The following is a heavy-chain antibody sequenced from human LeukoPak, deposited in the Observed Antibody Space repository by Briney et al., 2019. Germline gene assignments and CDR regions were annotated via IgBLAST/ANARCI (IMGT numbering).Heavy chain of an antibody. V-gene: IGHV3-23*01. CDR1: GFTFNSYA. J-gene: IGHJ4*02. CDR2: ISGSGGST. Sequence: GGSLRLSCAASGFTFNSYAMSWVRQAPGKGLEWVSAISGSGGSTYYADSVKGRFTISRDNSKNTLYLQMNSLKTEDTAVYYCTTDSPYIVVVPFDYWGQGTLVTVSS. CDR3: TTDSPYIVVVPFDY. D-gene: IGHD2-21*01.